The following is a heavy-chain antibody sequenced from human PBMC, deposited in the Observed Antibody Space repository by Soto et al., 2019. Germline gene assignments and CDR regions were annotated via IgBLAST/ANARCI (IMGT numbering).Heavy chain of an antibody. D-gene: IGHD1-26*01. V-gene: IGHV4-34*01. CDR3: TRGLYSERFNRGSWYYMDS. Sequence: SVTLSLTCAVSGGSFSGYIWTWIRQTPGKGLQWIGQINHSGSSIYNPSLKNRVTISTMSNNKFSLELSSVTAADTAVYYCTRGLYSERFNRGSWYYMDSWGQGTTVTVSS. J-gene: IGHJ6*02. CDR1: GGSFSGYI. CDR2: INHSGSS.